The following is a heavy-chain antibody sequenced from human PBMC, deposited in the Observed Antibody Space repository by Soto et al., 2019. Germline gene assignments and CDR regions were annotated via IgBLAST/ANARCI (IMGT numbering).Heavy chain of an antibody. Sequence: QNTLKGAGSTLVKPTQTLKLTCTLSWVPLSTWGRGVGWVRQPPGKALEWLALIYWDDDKRYSPSLKSRLTITKDTSKNQVVLTMTNMDPVDTATYYCAHGTVTLLSTWGQGTLVTVSS. CDR3: AHGTVTLLST. D-gene: IGHD4-17*01. CDR1: WVPLSTWGRG. J-gene: IGHJ5*02. CDR2: IYWDDDK. V-gene: IGHV2-5*02.